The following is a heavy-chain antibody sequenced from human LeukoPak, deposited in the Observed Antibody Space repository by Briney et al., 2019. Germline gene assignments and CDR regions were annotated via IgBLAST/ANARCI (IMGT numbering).Heavy chain of an antibody. CDR1: GFTFSSYW. CDR3: AILTLDSSGYRRYDAFDI. J-gene: IGHJ3*02. Sequence: GGSLRLSCAASGFTFSSYWMSWVRQAPGKGLEWVANIKQDGSEKYYVDSVKGRFTISKDNAKNSLYLQMNSLRAEDTAVYYCAILTLDSSGYRRYDAFDIWGQGTMVTVSS. D-gene: IGHD3-22*01. CDR2: IKQDGSEK. V-gene: IGHV3-7*01.